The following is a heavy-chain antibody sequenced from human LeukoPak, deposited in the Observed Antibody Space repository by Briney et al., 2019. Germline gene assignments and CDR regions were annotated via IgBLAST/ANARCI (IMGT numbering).Heavy chain of an antibody. J-gene: IGHJ4*02. CDR3: ARARGYFDY. CDR2: ISSSGSTI. Sequence: PGGSLRLSCAASGFTFSSYEMNWVRQAPGKGLEWVSYISSSGSTIYYADSVKGRFTISRDNAKNSLYLQMNSLRAEDAAVYYCARARGYFDYWGQGTLVTVSS. V-gene: IGHV3-48*03. CDR1: GFTFSSYE.